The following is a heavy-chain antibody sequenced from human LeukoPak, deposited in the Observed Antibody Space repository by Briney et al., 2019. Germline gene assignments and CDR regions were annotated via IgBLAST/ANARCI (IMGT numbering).Heavy chain of an antibody. CDR3: ARHAPGYCDY. V-gene: IGHV4-59*08. CDR2: IYYSGST. Sequence: SETLSLTCTVSGGSISNYYWSWMRQPPGKGLEWIGYIYYSGSTSYNPSLKSRVTISVDTSKNQFSLNLSSVTAADTAVYYCARHAPGYCDYWGQGTLVTVSS. J-gene: IGHJ4*02. CDR1: GGSISNYY.